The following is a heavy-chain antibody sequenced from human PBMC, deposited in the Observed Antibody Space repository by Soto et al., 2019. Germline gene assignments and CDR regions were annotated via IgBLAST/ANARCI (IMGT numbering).Heavy chain of an antibody. CDR3: ARGDYYDILDY. V-gene: IGHV1-3*01. Sequence: QVQLVQSGAEVKKPGASVKASCKASGYTFTSYAMHWVRQAPGQRLEWMGWINAGNGNTKYSQKFQGRVTITRDTSASKAYMEVSSLRSEDTAVYYCARGDYYDILDYWGQGTLVTVYS. CDR2: INAGNGNT. CDR1: GYTFTSYA. J-gene: IGHJ4*02. D-gene: IGHD3-22*01.